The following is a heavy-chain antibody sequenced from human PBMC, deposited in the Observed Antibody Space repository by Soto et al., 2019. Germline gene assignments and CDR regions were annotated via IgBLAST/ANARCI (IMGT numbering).Heavy chain of an antibody. CDR1: GFTFSSYG. CDR3: AKDRRYCSSTSCYGPLAGWFDP. Sequence: AXGSLRLSCAASGFTFSSYGMHWVRQAPGKGLEWVAVISYDGSNKYYADSVKGRFTISRDNSKNTLYLQMNSLRAEDTAVYYCAKDRRYCSSTSCYGPLAGWFDPWGQGTLVTVSS. D-gene: IGHD2-2*01. V-gene: IGHV3-30*18. CDR2: ISYDGSNK. J-gene: IGHJ5*02.